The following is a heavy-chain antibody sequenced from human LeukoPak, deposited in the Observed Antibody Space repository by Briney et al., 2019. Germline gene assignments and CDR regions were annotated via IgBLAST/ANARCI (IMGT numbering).Heavy chain of an antibody. V-gene: IGHV1-2*06. CDR2: INPNSGDT. D-gene: IGHD3-22*01. CDR1: GYTFTVYY. J-gene: IGHJ4*02. Sequence: VASVKVSCKASGYTFTVYYMYWVRQAPGQGLEWMGRINPNSGDTDYAQNFQGRVTMTRDTSISTAYMELTNLRSGDTAVYYCAKAVHSFHMRPTYYYDSSGYNFDYWGQGTLVTVSS. CDR3: AKAVHSFHMRPTYYYDSSGYNFDY.